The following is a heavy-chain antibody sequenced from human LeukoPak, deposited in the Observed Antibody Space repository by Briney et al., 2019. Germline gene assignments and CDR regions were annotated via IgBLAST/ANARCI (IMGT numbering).Heavy chain of an antibody. Sequence: PGGSLRLSCAASGFNFSDYYMSWIRQAPGKGLEWFSYISRGGSTIFPADSVKGRFTISRDNADNSLYLQMNSLRAEDTAVYYCARALSYSYGSMDFWGQGTLVIVSS. CDR1: GFNFSDYY. CDR2: ISRGGSTI. CDR3: ARALSYSYGSMDF. J-gene: IGHJ4*02. V-gene: IGHV3-11*04. D-gene: IGHD5-18*01.